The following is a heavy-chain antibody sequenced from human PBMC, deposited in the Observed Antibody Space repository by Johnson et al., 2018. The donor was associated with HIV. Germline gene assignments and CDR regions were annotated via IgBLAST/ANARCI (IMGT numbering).Heavy chain of an antibody. CDR2: ISGSGGST. CDR1: GFAFSSYA. CDR3: AKGRYSSSWYLAGAFDI. V-gene: IGHV3-23*01. J-gene: IGHJ3*02. D-gene: IGHD6-13*01. Sequence: VQLLESGGGLVQPGGSLRLSCAASGFAFSSYAMTWVRQAPGKGLEWVSSISGSGGSTYYADSVKGQFTISRDNSNNTLYLQMNSLRAEDTAIYYCAKGRYSSSWYLAGAFDIWGQGKMVTVSS.